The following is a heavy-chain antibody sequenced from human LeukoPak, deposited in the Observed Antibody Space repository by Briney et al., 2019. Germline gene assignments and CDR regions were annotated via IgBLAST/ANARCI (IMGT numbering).Heavy chain of an antibody. D-gene: IGHD6-19*01. CDR3: AGSSGGGLYFDY. V-gene: IGHV4-39*07. Sequence: SETLSLTCTVSGGSISSSYYYWGWIRQPPGKGLEWIGSIYYSGSTYYNPSLKSRVTISVDTSKNQFSLRLSSVTAADTAVYYCAGSSGGGLYFDYWGQGTLVTVSS. J-gene: IGHJ4*02. CDR1: GGSISSSYYY. CDR2: IYYSGST.